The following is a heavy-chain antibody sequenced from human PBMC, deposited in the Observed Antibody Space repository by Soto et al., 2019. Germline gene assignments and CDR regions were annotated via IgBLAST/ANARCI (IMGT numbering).Heavy chain of an antibody. D-gene: IGHD3-10*01. CDR2: ISAYNGNT. CDR3: AREGTRGGFLNWFDP. V-gene: IGHV1-18*01. J-gene: IGHJ5*02. Sequence: GASVKVSCKASGYTFTSYGISWVRQAPGQGLEWMGWISAYNGNTNYAQKLQGRVTMTTDTSTSTAYMELRSLRSDDTAVYYCAREGTRGGFLNWFDPWGQGTLVTVSS. CDR1: GYTFTSYG.